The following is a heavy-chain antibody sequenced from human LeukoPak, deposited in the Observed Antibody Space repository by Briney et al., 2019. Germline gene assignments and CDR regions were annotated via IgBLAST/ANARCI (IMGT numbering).Heavy chain of an antibody. Sequence: GGSLRLSCAASGFTFSSYWMNWVRQAPGKGLEWISYITTTGDRVEYADSVKGRFTISRDNAKNSLYLEMNSLRAEDTGVYFCARDTKDYWGQGSLVVVSS. V-gene: IGHV3-48*04. D-gene: IGHD2-2*01. CDR3: ARDTKDY. CDR2: ITTTGDRV. CDR1: GFTFSSYW. J-gene: IGHJ4*02.